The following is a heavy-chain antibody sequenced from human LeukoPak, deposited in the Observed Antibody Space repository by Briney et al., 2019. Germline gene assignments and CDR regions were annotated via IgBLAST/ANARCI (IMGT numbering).Heavy chain of an antibody. J-gene: IGHJ4*02. Sequence: SETLSLTCTVSGYSISSGYYWGWIRQPPGKGLEWIGSIYHSGNTYYSPSLKSRVTISVDTSKNQFSLKLSSVTAADTAVYYCARVYFHSSGWYYFDYWGQGTLVTVSS. CDR3: ARVYFHSSGWYYFDY. V-gene: IGHV4-38-2*02. CDR1: GYSISSGYY. D-gene: IGHD6-19*01. CDR2: IYHSGNT.